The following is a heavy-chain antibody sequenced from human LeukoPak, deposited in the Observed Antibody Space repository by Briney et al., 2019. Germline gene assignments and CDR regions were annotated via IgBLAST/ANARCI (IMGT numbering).Heavy chain of an antibody. D-gene: IGHD6-19*01. V-gene: IGHV1-2*06. J-gene: IGHJ4*02. Sequence: ASVKVSCKASGYTFTGYYMNWVRQAPGQGLEWMGRINPNSGGTNYAQTFQGRVTMTRDTSISTAYMELSRLRSDDTAVYYCATSLTNIAVAGPDYFDYWGQGTLVTVSS. CDR2: INPNSGGT. CDR1: GYTFTGYY. CDR3: ATSLTNIAVAGPDYFDY.